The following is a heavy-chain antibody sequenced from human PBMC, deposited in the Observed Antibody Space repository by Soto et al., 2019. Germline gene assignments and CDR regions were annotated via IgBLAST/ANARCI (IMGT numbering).Heavy chain of an antibody. Sequence: GGSLRLSCAASGFTFSSYAMSWVRQAPGKGLEWVSAISGSGGSTYYADSVKGRFTISRENSKNTLYLQMNSRRAEDTAVYYCAKTQPINCGGDCRYFQHWGQGTLVTVSS. CDR1: GFTFSSYA. CDR3: AKTQPINCGGDCRYFQH. CDR2: ISGSGGST. D-gene: IGHD2-21*02. J-gene: IGHJ1*01. V-gene: IGHV3-23*01.